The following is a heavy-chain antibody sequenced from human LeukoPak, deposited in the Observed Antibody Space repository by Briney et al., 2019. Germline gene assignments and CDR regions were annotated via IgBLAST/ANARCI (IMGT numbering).Heavy chain of an antibody. CDR2: IYTSGST. J-gene: IGHJ4*02. CDR1: GGSISSYY. Sequence: PSETLSLTCTVSGGSISSYYWSWIRQPAGKGLEWIGRIYTSGSTNYNPSLKSRVTISVDASKNQFSLKLSSVTAADTAVYYCARDRRGYSYGWNYFDYWGQGTLVTVSS. CDR3: ARDRRGYSYGWNYFDY. D-gene: IGHD5-18*01. V-gene: IGHV4-4*07.